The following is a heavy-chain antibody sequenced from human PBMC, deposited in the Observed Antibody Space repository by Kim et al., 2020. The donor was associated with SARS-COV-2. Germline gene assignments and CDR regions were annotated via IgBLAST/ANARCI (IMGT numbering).Heavy chain of an antibody. CDR1: GFTFSSYA. D-gene: IGHD1-26*01. CDR3: AKEPTTRGVVPSRLFYYFDY. Sequence: GGSLRLSCAASGFTFSSYAMSWVRQAPGKGLEWVSAISGSGGSTYYADSVKGRFTISRDNSKNTLYLQMNSLRAEDTAVYYCAKEPTTRGVVPSRLFYYFDYWGQGTLVTVSS. J-gene: IGHJ4*02. V-gene: IGHV3-23*01. CDR2: ISGSGGST.